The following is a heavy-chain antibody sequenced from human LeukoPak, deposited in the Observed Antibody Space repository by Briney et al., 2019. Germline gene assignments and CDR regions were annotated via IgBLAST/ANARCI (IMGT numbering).Heavy chain of an antibody. CDR1: VFTFSSYS. J-gene: IGHJ4*02. CDR3: AREYSSSSGKALDY. V-gene: IGHV3-48*02. D-gene: IGHD6-6*01. Sequence: SGGSLRLSCAASVFTFSSYSMNWVRQAPGKGLEWVSYISRSGSTVHYADSVRGRFTISRDSAKRSLYLQLNSLREEDTAVYYCAREYSSSSGKALDYWGQGTLVTVSS. CDR2: ISRSGSTV.